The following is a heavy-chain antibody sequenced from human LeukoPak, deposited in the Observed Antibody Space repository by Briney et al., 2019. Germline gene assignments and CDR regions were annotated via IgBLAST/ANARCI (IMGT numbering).Heavy chain of an antibody. Sequence: GASVKVSCKASGYNFISYYMHWVRQAPGQGLEWMGIINPSGGSTSYAQKFQDRVTMTRDTSTSTAYMELSSLKSEDTAVYYCAREDVVLVDAVRYYYTVWTSGAKGPRSPSP. CDR2: INPSGGST. J-gene: IGHJ6*02. CDR3: AREDVVLVDAVRYYYTVWTS. CDR1: GYNFISYY. V-gene: IGHV1-46*01. D-gene: IGHD2-8*01.